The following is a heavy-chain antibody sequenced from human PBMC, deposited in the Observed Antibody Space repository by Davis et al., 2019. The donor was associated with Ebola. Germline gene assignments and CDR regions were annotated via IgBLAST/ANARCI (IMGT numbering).Heavy chain of an antibody. V-gene: IGHV4-34*01. Sequence: SETLSLTCAVYGGSFSGHYWSWIRQPPGKGLEWIGEINHSGSTNYNPSLKSRVTISVDTSKNQFSLKLTSVTAADTAVYYCARGDYYYYGMDVWGQGTTVTVSS. CDR3: ARGDYYYYGMDV. CDR1: GGSFSGHY. CDR2: INHSGST. J-gene: IGHJ6*02.